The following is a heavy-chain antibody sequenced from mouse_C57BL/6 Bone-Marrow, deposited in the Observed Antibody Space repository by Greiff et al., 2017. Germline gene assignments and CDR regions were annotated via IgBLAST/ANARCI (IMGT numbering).Heavy chain of an antibody. CDR1: GYTFTSYW. CDR3: ARKYDYGVWDY. Sequence: QVQLQQPGAELVQPGASVKLSCKASGYTFTSYWMPWVKQRPGQGLEWIGMIHPNSGSTNYNEKFKSKATLTVDKSSSTAYMQLSSLTSEDSAVYYCARKYDYGVWDYWGQGTTLTVSS. CDR2: IHPNSGST. D-gene: IGHD2-4*01. J-gene: IGHJ2*01. V-gene: IGHV1-64*01.